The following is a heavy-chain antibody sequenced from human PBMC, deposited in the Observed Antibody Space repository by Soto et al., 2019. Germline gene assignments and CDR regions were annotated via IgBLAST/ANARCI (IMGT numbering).Heavy chain of an antibody. CDR3: ASYYCSSTSCYITRIAEAGLDY. Sequence: SVKVSCKASGGTFSSYAISWVRQAPGQGLEWMGGIIPIFGTANYAQKFQGRVTITADESTSTAYMELSSLRSEDTAVYYCASYYCSSTSCYITRIAEAGLDYWGQGTLVIVSS. CDR1: GGTFSSYA. J-gene: IGHJ4*02. D-gene: IGHD2-2*02. CDR2: IIPIFGTA. V-gene: IGHV1-69*13.